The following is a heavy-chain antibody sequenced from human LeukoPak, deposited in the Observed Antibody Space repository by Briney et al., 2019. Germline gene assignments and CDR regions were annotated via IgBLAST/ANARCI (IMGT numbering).Heavy chain of an antibody. CDR2: MNPSGII. Sequence: PSETLSLTCAVYGGSFSGYYWTWIRQTPEKGLEWIGEMNPSGIISYNPSLKSRVTISVDTSKNQFSLKLSSVTAAGTAVYYCARGRQDVTMILVVMTAVSYYLDVWGKGTTVTVS. CDR1: GGSFSGYY. J-gene: IGHJ6*03. CDR3: ARGRQDVTMILVVMTAVSYYLDV. V-gene: IGHV4-34*01. D-gene: IGHD3-22*01.